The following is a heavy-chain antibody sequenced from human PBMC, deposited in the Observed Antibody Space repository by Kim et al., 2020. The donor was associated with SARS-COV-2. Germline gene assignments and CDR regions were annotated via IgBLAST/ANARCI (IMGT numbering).Heavy chain of an antibody. CDR1: GFTFSAST. V-gene: IGHV3-73*01. J-gene: IGHJ4*02. CDR3: TRLLYCSNSNCDYF. CDR2: IRSKANNYAT. Sequence: GGSLRLSCAASGFTFSASTIHWVRQASGKGLEWVGRIRSKANNYATGFGASVEGRFSISRDDSKNTAYLQMNSLKTEDTAVYYFTRLLYCSNSNCDYFWGQGALLTVS. D-gene: IGHD2-2*01.